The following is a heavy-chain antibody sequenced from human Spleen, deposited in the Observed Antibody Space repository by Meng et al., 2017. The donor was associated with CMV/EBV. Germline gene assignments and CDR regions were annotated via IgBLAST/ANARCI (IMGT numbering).Heavy chain of an antibody. J-gene: IGHJ4*02. CDR2: IYYSGST. CDR3: ARGPSFDY. CDR1: GGSISSSSYY. Sequence: GPGPGLVKPSETLSLLCTVSGGSISSSSYYWGWIRQPPGKGLEWIGSIYYSGSTYYNPSLKSRVTISVDTSKNQVSLKLSSVTAADTAVYYCARGPSFDYWGQGTLVTVSS. V-gene: IGHV4-39*07.